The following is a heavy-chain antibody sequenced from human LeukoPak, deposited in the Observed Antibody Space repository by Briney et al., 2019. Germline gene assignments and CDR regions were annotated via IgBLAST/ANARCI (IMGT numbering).Heavy chain of an antibody. CDR2: MNPNSGNT. CDR3: ARGARAIVVVPAANYYYYGMDV. D-gene: IGHD2-2*01. V-gene: IGHV1-8*01. Sequence: ASVKVSCKASGYTFTSYDINWVRQATGQGLEWMGWMNPNSGNTGYAQKFQGRVTMTRNTSISTAYMELSSLRSEDTAVCYCARGARAIVVVPAANYYYYGMDVWGQGTTVTVSS. J-gene: IGHJ6*02. CDR1: GYTFTSYD.